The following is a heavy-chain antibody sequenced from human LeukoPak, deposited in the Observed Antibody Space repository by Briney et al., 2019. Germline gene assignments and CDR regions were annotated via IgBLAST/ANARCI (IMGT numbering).Heavy chain of an antibody. CDR1: GFTFSSYA. D-gene: IGHD5-12*01. CDR3: AKESAYGSPRDYYFDN. CDR2: ISGRADRT. J-gene: IGHJ4*02. V-gene: IGHV3-23*01. Sequence: GGSLRLSCATSGFTFSSYAMSWVRQAPGKGPEWVSAISGRADRTYYADSVKGRFTISRDNSKNTVNLQMNSLRAEDTALYYCAKESAYGSPRDYYFDNWGQGTLVTVSS.